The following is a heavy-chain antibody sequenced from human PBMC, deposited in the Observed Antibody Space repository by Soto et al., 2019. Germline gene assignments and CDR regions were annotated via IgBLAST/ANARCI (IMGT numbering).Heavy chain of an antibody. D-gene: IGHD3-10*01. V-gene: IGHV4-4*02. J-gene: IGHJ4*02. CDR2: IFHDGTA. Sequence: SETPSLTCAVSGVSISSGNWWTWVRQSPQRGLEYIGEIFHDGTANYYPSFERRVAISVDTSKNQFSLKLTSVTAADTAIYFCARLVYDTRLNYMYFDFWGQGTLVTVSS. CDR1: GVSISSGNW. CDR3: ARLVYDTRLNYMYFDF.